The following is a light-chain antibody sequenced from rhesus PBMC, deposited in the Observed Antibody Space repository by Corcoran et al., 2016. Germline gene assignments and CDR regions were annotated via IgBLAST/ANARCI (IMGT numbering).Light chain of an antibody. V-gene: IGLV2-11*01. CDR2: KVY. CDR1: SSDIGRYNY. Sequence: QSAPIQSPSVSGSLGQSVTISCTGTSSDIGRYNYVSWYRQQPGTTTKLLIYKVYMRGSGVSDRFSGSKSGNTASLTISGLQPEDEADYYGSSLEASDTYVFGTGTRLTVL. CDR3: SSLEASDTYV. J-gene: IGLJ1*01.